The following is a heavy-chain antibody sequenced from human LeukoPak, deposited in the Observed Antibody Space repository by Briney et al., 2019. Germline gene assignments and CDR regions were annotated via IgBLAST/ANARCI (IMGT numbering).Heavy chain of an antibody. V-gene: IGHV3-48*04. CDR3: AKGVETSTTGELPYYFDY. J-gene: IGHJ4*02. Sequence: PGGSLRLSCAASGFTFSTYNMNWVRQAPGKGLEWVSYISSGSSTIYYADSVKGRFTISRDNAKNSLWLQMNSLRAEDTAVYYCAKGVETSTTGELPYYFDYWGQGTLVTVSS. CDR1: GFTFSTYN. D-gene: IGHD3-10*01. CDR2: ISSGSSTI.